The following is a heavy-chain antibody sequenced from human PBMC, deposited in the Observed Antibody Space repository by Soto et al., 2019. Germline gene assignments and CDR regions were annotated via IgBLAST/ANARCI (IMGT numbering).Heavy chain of an antibody. CDR2: IYTSGST. D-gene: IGHD3-10*01. V-gene: IGHV4-4*07. Sequence: PSDPLALTCTVSGGSIRIYYWSWIRHPAGKGLEWIGRIYTSGSTNYNPALKSRVTMSVDTSKNQFSLKLSSVTAADTAVYYCARGIMVRGVGYYYCGLDV. CDR1: GGSIRIYY. CDR3: ARGIMVRGVGYYYCGLDV. J-gene: IGHJ6*01.